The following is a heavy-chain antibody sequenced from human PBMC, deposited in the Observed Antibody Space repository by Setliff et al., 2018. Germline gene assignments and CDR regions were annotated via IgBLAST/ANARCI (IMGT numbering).Heavy chain of an antibody. V-gene: IGHV3-49*04. Sequence: GGSLRLSCTASGFTFGDYAMSWVRQAPGKGLEWVGFIRSKAYGGTTEYAASVKGRLTISRDDSKSIAYLQMNSLKTEDTAVYYCTRAPNYYDSSGYSPWYFELWGRGTLVTVSA. CDR1: GFTFGDYA. J-gene: IGHJ2*01. CDR2: IRSKAYGGTT. CDR3: TRAPNYYDSSGYSPWYFEL. D-gene: IGHD3-22*01.